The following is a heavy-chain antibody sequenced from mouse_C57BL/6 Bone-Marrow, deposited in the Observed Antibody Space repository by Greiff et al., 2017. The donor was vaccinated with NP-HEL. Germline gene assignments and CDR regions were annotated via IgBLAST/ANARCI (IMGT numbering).Heavy chain of an antibody. J-gene: IGHJ2*01. D-gene: IGHD2-5*01. CDR2: ISDGGSYT. CDR1: GFTFSSYA. V-gene: IGHV5-4*01. CDR3: ARENYYSNYDY. Sequence: EVHLVESGGGLVKPGGSLKLSCAASGFTFSSYAMSWVRQTPEKRLEWVATISDGGSYTYYPDNVKGRFTISRDNAKNNLYLQMSHLKSEDTAMYYCARENYYSNYDYWGQGTTLTVSS.